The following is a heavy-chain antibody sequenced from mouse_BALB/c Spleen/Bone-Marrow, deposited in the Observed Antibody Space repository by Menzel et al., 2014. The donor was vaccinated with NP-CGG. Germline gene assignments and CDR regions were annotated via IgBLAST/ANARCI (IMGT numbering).Heavy chain of an antibody. CDR1: GFTFSNYG. D-gene: IGHD2-4*01. J-gene: IGHJ3*01. CDR3: ARHAYYDQTEVSFVY. Sequence: EVMLVESAGGLVKSGGSLKLSCAASGFTFSNYGMSWVRQTPEKRLEWVATISGGGSYTFYSDSVKGRFTISRDNAKNNLYLQLSSLRSEDTALYYCARHAYYDQTEVSFVYWGQGTLVTVSA. CDR2: ISGGGSYT. V-gene: IGHV5-9-2*01.